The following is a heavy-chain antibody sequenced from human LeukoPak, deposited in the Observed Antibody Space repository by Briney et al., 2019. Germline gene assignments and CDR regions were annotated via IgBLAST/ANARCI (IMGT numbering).Heavy chain of an antibody. D-gene: IGHD4-11*01. Sequence: RSSETLSLTCSVSGGSVSSGTYYETWIRQPPGKGLEWIGYIHYSGSTNYNPSLKSRVTISVDTSKNQFSLKLSSVTAADTAVYYCARDPTRSGLDYWGQGTLVTVSS. CDR1: GGSVSSGTYY. J-gene: IGHJ4*02. CDR2: IHYSGST. V-gene: IGHV4-61*01. CDR3: ARDPTRSGLDY.